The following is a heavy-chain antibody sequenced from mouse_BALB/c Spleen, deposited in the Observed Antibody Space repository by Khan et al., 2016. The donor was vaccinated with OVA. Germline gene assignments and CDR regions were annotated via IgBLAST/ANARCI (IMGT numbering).Heavy chain of an antibody. CDR2: INPSSGYS. D-gene: IGHD2-10*01. CDR3: ARVGPYHGSYGAWFAY. CDR1: GYTFTSYT. Sequence: QVQLQQSGAELARPGASVKMSCKASGYTFTSYTIHWVKQRPGQGLEWIGYINPSSGYSNYNQKFRDMATLTADKSSSTAYMQLSSLTSEDSAVYYCARVGPYHGSYGAWFAYWGQGTLVTVSA. J-gene: IGHJ3*01. V-gene: IGHV1-4*01.